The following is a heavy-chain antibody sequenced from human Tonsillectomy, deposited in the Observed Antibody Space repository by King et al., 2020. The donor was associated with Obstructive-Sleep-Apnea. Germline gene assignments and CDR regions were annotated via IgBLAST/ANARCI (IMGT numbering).Heavy chain of an antibody. Sequence: VQLVQSGGGLVQPGGSLRLSCAASGFTFSSYDMHWVRPATGKGLEWCSAIGTAGATYYSGPVKGRFNISRENANNSLYLQMNSLRAGDTAVYYCARVYSYGTYGMDVWGQGTTVTVSS. V-gene: IGHV3-13*01. J-gene: IGHJ6*02. CDR1: GFTFSSYD. D-gene: IGHD5-18*01. CDR3: ARVYSYGTYGMDV. CDR2: IGTAGAT.